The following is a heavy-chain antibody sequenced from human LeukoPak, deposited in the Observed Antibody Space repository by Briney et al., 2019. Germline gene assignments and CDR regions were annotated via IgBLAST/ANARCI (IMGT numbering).Heavy chain of an antibody. V-gene: IGHV1-2*04. J-gene: IGHJ6*02. CDR2: INPNSGGT. Sequence: ASVKVSCKASGYTFTGYYMHWVRQAPGQGLEWMGWINPNSGGTNYAQKFQGWVTMTRDTSIGTAYMELSRLRSDDTAVYYCARDGGSGSYYYYGMDVWGQGTTVTVSS. D-gene: IGHD3-10*01. CDR3: ARDGGSGSYYYYGMDV. CDR1: GYTFTGYY.